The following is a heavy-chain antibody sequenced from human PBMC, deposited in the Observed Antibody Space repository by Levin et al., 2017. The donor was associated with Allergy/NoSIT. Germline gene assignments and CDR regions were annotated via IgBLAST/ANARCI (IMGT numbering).Heavy chain of an antibody. CDR1: GFTFSNAW. CDR2: IKSKTDGGTI. CDR3: TTYSSSWYYFDY. Sequence: GESLKISCAASGFTFSNAWMSWVRQAPGKGLEWVGRIKSKTDGGTIVYAAPVKGRFTISRDDSKNTLSLQMNSLKTEDTAVYYCTTYSSSWYYFDYWGQGTLVTVSS. D-gene: IGHD6-13*01. J-gene: IGHJ4*02. V-gene: IGHV3-15*01.